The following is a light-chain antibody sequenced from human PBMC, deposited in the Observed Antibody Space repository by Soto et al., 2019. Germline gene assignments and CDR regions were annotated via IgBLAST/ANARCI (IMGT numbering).Light chain of an antibody. J-gene: IGLJ1*01. V-gene: IGLV1-40*01. Sequence: QSVLTKPPSVSGDPGQRVTISCTGSSSNIGAGYDVHWYPQLPGTAPKLLIYGNSNRPSGVPDRFSGSKSGTSASLAITVLQAEDEADYYCQCYDSSLSVYVFGTGTKVTVL. CDR1: SSNIGAGYD. CDR3: QCYDSSLSVYV. CDR2: GNS.